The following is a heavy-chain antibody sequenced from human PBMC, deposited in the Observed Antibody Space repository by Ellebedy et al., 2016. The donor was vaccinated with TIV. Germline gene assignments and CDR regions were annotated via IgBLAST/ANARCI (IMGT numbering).Heavy chain of an antibody. D-gene: IGHD3-10*01. CDR2: ITGSGDRT. CDR3: AKDSGKYGWNSEY. V-gene: IGHV3-23*01. Sequence: GESLKISCAASGFTFRNSAMRWFRQAPGKGLEWVSAITGSGDRTFYADSVKGRFTVSRDTSKNTLYLQMNSLRAEDTAIYYCAKDSGKYGWNSEYWGQGTQVTVSS. CDR1: GFTFRNSA. J-gene: IGHJ4*02.